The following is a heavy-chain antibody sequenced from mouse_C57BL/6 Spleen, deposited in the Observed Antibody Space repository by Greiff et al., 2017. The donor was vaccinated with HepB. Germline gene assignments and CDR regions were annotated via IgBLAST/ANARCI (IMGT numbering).Heavy chain of an antibody. V-gene: IGHV1-7*01. D-gene: IGHD2-1*01. CDR1: GYTFTSYW. J-gene: IGHJ2*01. CDR2: INPSSGYT. Sequence: VQLQESGAELAKPGASVKLSCKASGYTFTSYWMHWVKQRPGQGLEWIGYINPSSGYTKYNQKFKDKATVTADKSSSTAYMQLSSLTYEDSAVYYCARDGNYDYWGQGTTLTVSS. CDR3: ARDGNYDY.